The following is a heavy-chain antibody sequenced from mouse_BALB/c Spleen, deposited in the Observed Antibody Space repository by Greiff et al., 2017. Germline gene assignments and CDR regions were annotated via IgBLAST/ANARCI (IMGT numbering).Heavy chain of an antibody. Sequence: QVQLQQSGPGLVQPSQSLSITCTVSGFSLTSYGVHWVRQPPGKGLEWLGVIWAGGSTNYNSALMSRLSISKDNSKSQVFLKMNSLQTDDTAMYYCARDQEHGNYAMDYWGQGTSVTVSS. CDR1: GFSLTSYG. CDR2: IWAGGST. CDR3: ARDQEHGNYAMDY. J-gene: IGHJ4*01. D-gene: IGHD2-1*01. V-gene: IGHV2-9*02.